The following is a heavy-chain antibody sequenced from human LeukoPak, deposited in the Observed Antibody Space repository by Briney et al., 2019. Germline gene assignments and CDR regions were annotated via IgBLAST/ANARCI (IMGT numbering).Heavy chain of an antibody. D-gene: IGHD7-27*01. CDR3: AFGASNWDQLDY. Sequence: GESLKISCKGSGYRFTSHWIAWVRQMPGKGLEWMGIIYPGDSDTRYSPSFQGQVTISADASINTAYLRWSSLEASDTAMYFCAFGASNWDQLDYWGQGTLVTVSS. CDR1: GYRFTSHW. CDR2: IYPGDSDT. J-gene: IGHJ4*02. V-gene: IGHV5-51*01.